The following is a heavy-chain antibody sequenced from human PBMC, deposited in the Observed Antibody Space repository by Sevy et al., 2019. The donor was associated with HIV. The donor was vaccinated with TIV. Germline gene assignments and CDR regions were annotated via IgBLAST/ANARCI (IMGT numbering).Heavy chain of an antibody. Sequence: GGSLRLSCAASGFTFSSYAMHWVRQAPGKGLEWVAVISYDGSNKYYADSVKGRFTISRDNSKNTLYLQMNSLRAEDTAVYYCASPRDDYGDCYFDYWGQGTLVTVSS. D-gene: IGHD4-17*01. CDR2: ISYDGSNK. CDR3: ASPRDDYGDCYFDY. V-gene: IGHV3-30-3*01. J-gene: IGHJ4*02. CDR1: GFTFSSYA.